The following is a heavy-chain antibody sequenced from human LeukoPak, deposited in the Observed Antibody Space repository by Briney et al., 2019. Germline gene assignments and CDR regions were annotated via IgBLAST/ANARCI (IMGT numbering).Heavy chain of an antibody. CDR2: IRYDGSNK. Sequence: PGGSLRLSCAASGFTFSSYGMHWVRQAPGKGLEWVAFIRYDGSNKYYADSVKGRFTISRDNSKNTLYLQMNSLRAEDTAVYYCAKELVSSTSPLVFDYWGQGTLVTVSS. V-gene: IGHV3-30*02. CDR1: GFTFSSYG. CDR3: AKELVSSTSPLVFDY. D-gene: IGHD3-9*01. J-gene: IGHJ4*02.